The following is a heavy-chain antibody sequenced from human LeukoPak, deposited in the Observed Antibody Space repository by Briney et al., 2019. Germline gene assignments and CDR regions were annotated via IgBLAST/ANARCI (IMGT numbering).Heavy chain of an antibody. V-gene: IGHV1-46*01. J-gene: IGHJ6*03. D-gene: IGHD3-3*01. Sequence: GASVKVSCKASGYTFTSYYMHWVRQAPGQGLEWMGIINPSGGSTSYAQKFQGRVTMTRDTSTSTVYMELSSLRSEDTAVYYCARDPSPFWSRSGPYYYYYMDVWGKGTTVTVSS. CDR3: ARDPSPFWSRSGPYYYYYMDV. CDR2: INPSGGST. CDR1: GYTFTSYY.